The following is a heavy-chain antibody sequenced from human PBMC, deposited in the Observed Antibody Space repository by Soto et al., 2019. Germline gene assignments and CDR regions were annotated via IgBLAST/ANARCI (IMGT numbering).Heavy chain of an antibody. J-gene: IGHJ3*02. CDR2: ISAYNGNT. D-gene: IGHD3-3*01. CDR3: ARGRGHTLRFLEWLPGQFAFDI. V-gene: IGHV1-18*04. CDR1: GYTFTSYG. Sequence: ASVKVSCKASGYTFTSYGISWVRQAPGQGLEWMGWISAYNGNTNYAQKLQGRVTMTTDTSTSTAYMELRSLRSDDTAVYYCARGRGHTLRFLEWLPGQFAFDIWGQGTMVTVSS.